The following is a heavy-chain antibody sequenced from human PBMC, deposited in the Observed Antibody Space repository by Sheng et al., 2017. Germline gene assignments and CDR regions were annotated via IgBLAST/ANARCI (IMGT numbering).Heavy chain of an antibody. CDR1: GFTFSSYA. V-gene: IGHV3-23*01. CDR3: AKPFGVPHCSGALGRPACVDY. D-gene: IGHD2-15*01. J-gene: IGHJ4*02. Sequence: TASGFTFSSYAMSWVRQAPGKGLEWVSAISGSGGSTYYADSVKGRFTISRDNSKNTLYLQMNSLRAEDTAVYYCAKPFGVPHCSGALGRPACVDYWGQGTLVT. CDR2: ISGSGGST.